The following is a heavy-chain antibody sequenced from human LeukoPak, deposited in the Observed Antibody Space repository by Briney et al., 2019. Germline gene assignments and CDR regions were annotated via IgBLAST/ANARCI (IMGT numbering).Heavy chain of an antibody. CDR2: ISSTSSYI. D-gene: IGHD6-19*01. CDR3: ARDDTSSGYYEFGY. CDR1: RFTFSSYS. Sequence: GGSLRLSCAASRFTFSSYSMNWVRQAPGKGLEWVSSISSTSSYIHYEDSVKGRFTISRDNAKNSLYLQMDSLTAEDTAVYYCARDDTSSGYYEFGYWGQGTLVTVSS. V-gene: IGHV3-21*01. J-gene: IGHJ4*02.